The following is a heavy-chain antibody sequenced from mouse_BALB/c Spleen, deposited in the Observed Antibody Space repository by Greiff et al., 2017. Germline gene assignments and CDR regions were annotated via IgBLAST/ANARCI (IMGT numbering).Heavy chain of an antibody. Sequence: QVQLQQSGAELVKPGASVKLSCKASGYTFTSYYMYWVKQRPGQGLEWIGEINPSNGGTNFNEKFKSKATLTVDKSSSTAYMQLSSLTSEDSAVYYCTRRGLRFYAMDYWGQGTSVTVSS. CDR2: INPSNGGT. D-gene: IGHD2-4*01. CDR1: GYTFTSYY. J-gene: IGHJ4*01. V-gene: IGHV1S81*02. CDR3: TRRGLRFYAMDY.